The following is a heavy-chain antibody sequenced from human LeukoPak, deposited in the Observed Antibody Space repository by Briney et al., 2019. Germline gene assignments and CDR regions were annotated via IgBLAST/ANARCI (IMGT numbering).Heavy chain of an antibody. D-gene: IGHD3-22*01. CDR1: GYTFTSYG. CDR2: INPNSGGT. J-gene: IGHJ4*02. CDR3: ARERFPAYYYDSSGYSYYFDY. Sequence: ASVKVSCKASGYTFTSYGISWVRQAPGQGLEWMGWINPNSGGTNYAQKFQGRVTMTRDTSISTAYMELSRLRSDDTAVYYCARERFPAYYYDSSGYSYYFDYWGQGTLVTVSS. V-gene: IGHV1-2*02.